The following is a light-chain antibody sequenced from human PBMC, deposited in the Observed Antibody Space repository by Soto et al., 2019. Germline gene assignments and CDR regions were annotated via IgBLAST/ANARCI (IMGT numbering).Light chain of an antibody. V-gene: IGKV3-15*01. CDR3: QQYIDWPFT. CDR2: GAS. Sequence: EIVMTQSPATLSVSPGERATLSCRASQSVARMLAWYQQKPGQAPRLLIYGASTRATGIPARFSGSGSGTEFALTISSLQSEDFAVYYCQQYIDWPFTFGPGTKVDV. CDR1: QSVARM. J-gene: IGKJ3*01.